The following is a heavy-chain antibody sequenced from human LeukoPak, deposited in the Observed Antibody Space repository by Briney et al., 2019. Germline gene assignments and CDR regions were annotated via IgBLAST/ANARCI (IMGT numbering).Heavy chain of an antibody. Sequence: PGGSLRLSCAASGFTFSNAWMSWVRQGPGKGLEWVGRIKSKNDGGTTDYAAPVKGRFTISRDDSKSTLYLQMNSLKTEDTAVYYCTTVLLWFGTYYFDYWGQGTLVTVSS. V-gene: IGHV3-15*01. J-gene: IGHJ4*02. CDR1: GFTFSNAW. CDR3: TTVLLWFGTYYFDY. D-gene: IGHD3-10*01. CDR2: IKSKNDGGTT.